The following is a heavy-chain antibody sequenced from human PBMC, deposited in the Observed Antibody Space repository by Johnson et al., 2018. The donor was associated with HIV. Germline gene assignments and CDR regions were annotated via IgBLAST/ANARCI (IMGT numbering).Heavy chain of an antibody. CDR2: ISGSGGST. CDR1: GFTFGSYG. CDR3: AKDGSTYYDSSGYLGEDAFEI. Sequence: VQLVESGGGVVQPGRSLRLSCAASGFTFGSYGMHWVRQAPGKGLEWVSAISGSGGSTYYADSVKGRFTISRDNSKNTLYLQMNSLRAEDTAVYYCAKDGSTYYDSSGYLGEDAFEIWGQGTMVTVSS. V-gene: IGHV3-23*04. J-gene: IGHJ3*02. D-gene: IGHD3-22*01.